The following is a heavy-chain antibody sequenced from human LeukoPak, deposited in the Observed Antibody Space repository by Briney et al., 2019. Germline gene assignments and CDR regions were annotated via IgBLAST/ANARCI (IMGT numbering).Heavy chain of an antibody. V-gene: IGHV4-31*03. J-gene: IGHJ4*02. CDR1: GGSISSGGYY. CDR3: ARAPKDGHWSGGSCPCDY. Sequence: PSETLSLTCTVSGGSISSGGYYWSWIRQHPGKGLEWIGYIYYSGSTYYNPSLKSRVTISVDTSKNQFSLKLSSVTAADTAVYYCARAPKDGHWSGGSCPCDYWGQGTLVTVSS. CDR2: IYYSGST. D-gene: IGHD2-15*01.